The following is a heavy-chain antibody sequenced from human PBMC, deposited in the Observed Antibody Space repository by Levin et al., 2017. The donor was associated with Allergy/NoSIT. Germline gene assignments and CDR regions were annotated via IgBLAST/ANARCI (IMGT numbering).Heavy chain of an antibody. CDR1: GYTFTNRY. D-gene: IGHD5-18*01. J-gene: IGHJ4*02. V-gene: IGHV1-46*01. Sequence: GESLKISCKASGYTFTNRYMHWIRQASGQGLEWMGFIDPSGGTTSYAQDFKDRVTMTRDTSTSTVYMELSSLRSDDTAVYYCARFCDYSYGSFCHWGQGTLVTVSS. CDR2: IDPSGGTT. CDR3: ARFCDYSYGSFCH.